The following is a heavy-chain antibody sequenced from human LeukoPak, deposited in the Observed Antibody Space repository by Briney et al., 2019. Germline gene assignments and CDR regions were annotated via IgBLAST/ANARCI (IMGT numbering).Heavy chain of an antibody. CDR3: ATPGPVSYPYYFDY. J-gene: IGHJ4*02. CDR1: GYTFTSYG. V-gene: IGHV1-18*01. D-gene: IGHD3-10*01. CDR2: ISAYNGNT. Sequence: ASVKVSCKASGYTFTSYGISWVRQAPGQGLEWMGWISAYNGNTNYAQKLQGRVTMTTDTSTSTAYMELRSLRSDDTAVYYCATPGPVSYPYYFDYWGQGTLVTVSS.